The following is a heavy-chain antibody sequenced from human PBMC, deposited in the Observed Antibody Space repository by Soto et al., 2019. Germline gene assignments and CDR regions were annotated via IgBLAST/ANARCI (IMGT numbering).Heavy chain of an antibody. J-gene: IGHJ4*02. V-gene: IGHV3-66*01. Sequence: EVQLVESGGGLVQPGGSLRLSCAASGFTVSSYYMSWVRQAPGKGLEWVSVIYSGGSTYYADSVKGRFTISRDNSKNTLYLQMNSLRAEDTAVYYCARWIGYCRSTSCYNFDYWGQGTLVTVSS. CDR3: ARWIGYCRSTSCYNFDY. CDR1: GFTVSSYY. D-gene: IGHD2-2*02. CDR2: IYSGGST.